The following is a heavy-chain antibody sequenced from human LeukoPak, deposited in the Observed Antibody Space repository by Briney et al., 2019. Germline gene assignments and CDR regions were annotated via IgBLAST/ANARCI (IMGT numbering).Heavy chain of an antibody. Sequence: ASVKVSCKASGYTFTSYGISWVRQAPGQGLEWMGWISAYNGNTNYAQELQGRVTMTTDTSTSTAYMELRSLRSDDTAVYYCARDYDILTGYHNNWFDPWGQGTLVTVSS. CDR2: ISAYNGNT. CDR3: ARDYDILTGYHNNWFDP. V-gene: IGHV1-18*01. CDR1: GYTFTSYG. D-gene: IGHD3-9*01. J-gene: IGHJ5*02.